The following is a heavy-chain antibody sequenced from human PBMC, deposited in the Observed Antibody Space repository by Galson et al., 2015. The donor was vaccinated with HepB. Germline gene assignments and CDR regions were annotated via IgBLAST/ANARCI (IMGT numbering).Heavy chain of an antibody. D-gene: IGHD3-10*01. V-gene: IGHV1-24*01. Sequence: SVKVSCKVSGYTLTELSMHWVRQAPGKGLEWMGGFDPEDGETIYAQKFQGRVTMTEDTSTDTAYMELSSLRSEDTAVYYCATVLPPMVRKMEGWFDPWGQGTLVTVSS. CDR3: ATVLPPMVRKMEGWFDP. J-gene: IGHJ5*02. CDR2: FDPEDGET. CDR1: GYTLTELS.